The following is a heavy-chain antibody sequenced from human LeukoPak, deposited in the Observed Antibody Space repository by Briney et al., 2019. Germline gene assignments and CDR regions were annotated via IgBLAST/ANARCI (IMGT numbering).Heavy chain of an antibody. CDR2: IYHTGST. Sequence: KASETLSLTCAVSGYSISRGYYWGWIREPPGKGLEGIGGIYHTGSTYYNPSLQSRVTISLDSPKNQFSLKLTSVTAADTAVYYCASGGTAVVMALTYYFDTWGQGTPVTVSS. J-gene: IGHJ4*02. CDR3: ASGGTAVVMALTYYFDT. V-gene: IGHV4-38-2*01. CDR1: GYSISRGYY. D-gene: IGHD3-22*01.